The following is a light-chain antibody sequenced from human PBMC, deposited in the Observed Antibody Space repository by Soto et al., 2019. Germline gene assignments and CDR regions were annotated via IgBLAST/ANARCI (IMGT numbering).Light chain of an antibody. CDR2: EVS. CDR3: SSYAGSNNRYV. Sequence: QSALTQPPSASGSPGQSVTISCTGTSSDVGGYNYVSWYQQHPGKAPKLMIYEVSKRPSGVPDRFSGSKSGNTASLTVSGLQAEEEADYYCSSYAGSNNRYVFGTGTKLTVL. CDR1: SSDVGGYNY. V-gene: IGLV2-8*01. J-gene: IGLJ1*01.